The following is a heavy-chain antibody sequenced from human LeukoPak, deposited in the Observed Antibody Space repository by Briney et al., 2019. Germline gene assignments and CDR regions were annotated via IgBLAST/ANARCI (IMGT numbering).Heavy chain of an antibody. Sequence: SETLSLTCAVYGGSFSGYYWSWIRQPPGKGLEWIGEINHSGSTNYNPSLKSRVTISVDTSKNQFSLKPSSVTAADTAVYYCARGRIAARPTYWGQGTLVTVSS. D-gene: IGHD6-6*01. J-gene: IGHJ4*02. V-gene: IGHV4-34*01. CDR2: INHSGST. CDR3: ARGRIAARPTY. CDR1: GGSFSGYY.